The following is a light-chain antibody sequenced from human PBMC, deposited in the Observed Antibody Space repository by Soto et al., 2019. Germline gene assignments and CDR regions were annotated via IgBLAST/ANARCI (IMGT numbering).Light chain of an antibody. CDR2: ENN. Sequence: QSALTQPPSASGAPGQRVTISCSGSASNIGRDPVNWYQQVPGTAPKLLIYENNHRPSGVPDRFSGSKSGTSASLVISGLQSEDEAEYFCAGWDGSLKVFVFGNGTKVTVL. CDR1: ASNIGRDP. CDR3: AGWDGSLKVFV. J-gene: IGLJ1*01. V-gene: IGLV1-44*01.